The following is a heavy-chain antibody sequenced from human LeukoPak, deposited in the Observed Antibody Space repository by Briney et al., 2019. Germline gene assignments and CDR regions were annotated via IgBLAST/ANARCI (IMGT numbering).Heavy chain of an antibody. V-gene: IGHV3-72*01. CDR2: TRNKANSYTT. J-gene: IGHJ4*02. CDR3: VTDVAGVGYGELDY. D-gene: IGHD4-17*01. CDR1: GFTFSDHY. Sequence: PGGSLRLSCAASGFTFSDHYVDWVRQAPGKGLEWVGRTRNKANSYTTEYAASVKGRFTISRDDSKNSLYLQMNSLKTEDTAVYYCVTDVAGVGYGELDYWGQGTLVTVSS.